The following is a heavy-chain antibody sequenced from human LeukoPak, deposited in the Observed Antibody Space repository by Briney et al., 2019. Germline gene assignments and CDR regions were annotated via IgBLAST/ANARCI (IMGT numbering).Heavy chain of an antibody. V-gene: IGHV7-4-1*02. CDR1: GYTFTSYA. CDR2: INTNTGNP. D-gene: IGHD2-15*01. CDR3: GKKGVVGAFDI. Sequence: ASVKVSCKASGYTFTSYAMNWVRQAPGQGLEWMGWINTNTGNPTYAQGFTGRFVFSLDTSVSTAYLQISSLKAEDTAVYYCGKKGVVGAFDIWGQGTMVTVSS. J-gene: IGHJ3*02.